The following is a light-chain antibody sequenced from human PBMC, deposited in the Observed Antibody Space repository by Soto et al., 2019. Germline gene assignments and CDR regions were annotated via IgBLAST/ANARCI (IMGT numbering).Light chain of an antibody. CDR1: QSISSW. Sequence: DIQMSQSPSTLSASVGDRVTITCRASQSISSWLAWYQQKPGKAPKLLMYGASSLESGIPSRFIGSGSGTEFILTISSLQSEDFAVYYCQQYNNWPGWTFGQGTKADIK. J-gene: IGKJ1*01. CDR2: GAS. CDR3: QQYNNWPGWT. V-gene: IGKV1-5*01.